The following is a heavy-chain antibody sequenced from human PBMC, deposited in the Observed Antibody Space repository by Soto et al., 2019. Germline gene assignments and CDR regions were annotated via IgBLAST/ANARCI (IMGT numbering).Heavy chain of an antibody. CDR3: ARDNGFERNQYYYYFMYV. J-gene: IGHJ6*03. Sequence: ASVKVSCKASGGTFSSYTISWVRQAPGQGLEWMGRIIPILGIANYAQKFQGRVTITADKSTSTAYMELSSLRSEDTAVYYCARDNGFERNQYYYYFMYVWGKGTSVTSP. CDR2: IIPILGIA. D-gene: IGHD2-8*01. V-gene: IGHV1-69*04. CDR1: GGTFSSYT.